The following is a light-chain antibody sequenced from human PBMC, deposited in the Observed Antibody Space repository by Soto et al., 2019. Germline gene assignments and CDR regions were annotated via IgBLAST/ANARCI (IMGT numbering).Light chain of an antibody. CDR1: QSLLHSNGYNY. CDR3: MQTLQTPT. J-gene: IGKJ1*01. CDR2: LGS. Sequence: DIVMTQSPLSLPVTPGEPASISCRSSQSLLHSNGYNYLDWYLQKPGQSPQLLIYLGSNRASGVPDRFSGSGLGTDFTLKISRVEAEDVGVSYCMQTLQTPTFGQGTRVEIK. V-gene: IGKV2-28*01.